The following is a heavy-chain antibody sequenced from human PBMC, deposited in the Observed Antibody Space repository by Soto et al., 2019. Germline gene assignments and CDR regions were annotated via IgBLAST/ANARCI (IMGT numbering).Heavy chain of an antibody. Sequence: GGSLRLSCAASGFTFSGSAMHWVRQASGKGLEWVGRIRSKTNSYATAYAASVKGRFTISRDDSKNTAYLQMNSLKTEDTAVYYCTRDPRNYYDSSGSANWFDPWAQGTLVTVSS. CDR2: IRSKTNSYAT. D-gene: IGHD3-22*01. V-gene: IGHV3-73*01. J-gene: IGHJ5*02. CDR1: GFTFSGSA. CDR3: TRDPRNYYDSSGSANWFDP.